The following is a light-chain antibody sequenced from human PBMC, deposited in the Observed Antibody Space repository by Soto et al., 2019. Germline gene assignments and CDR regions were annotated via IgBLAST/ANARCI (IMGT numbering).Light chain of an antibody. V-gene: IGKV3-20*01. Sequence: EIVLTQSPGTLYLSPGERATLSCRASQSVSSSYLAWYQQKPGQAPRLLIYGASSRATGIPDRFSGSGSGTDFTLTISRLEPEDFAVYYCHQYGSSPLFTFGPGTNVDIK. CDR2: GAS. J-gene: IGKJ3*01. CDR3: HQYGSSPLFT. CDR1: QSVSSSY.